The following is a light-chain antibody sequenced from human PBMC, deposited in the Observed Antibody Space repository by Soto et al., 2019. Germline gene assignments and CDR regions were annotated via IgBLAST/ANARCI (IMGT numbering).Light chain of an antibody. CDR1: QSVSSNY. CDR2: GAS. V-gene: IGKV3-20*01. J-gene: IGKJ4*01. Sequence: IVLTQSPGTLSLSPGERATLSCWASQSVSSNYLAWYQQKPGQAPRLIIYGASSRATGIPDRFSGSGFGTDFTLTISRLETEDFAVYYCQQYSSPVTFGGGTKVEIK. CDR3: QQYSSPVT.